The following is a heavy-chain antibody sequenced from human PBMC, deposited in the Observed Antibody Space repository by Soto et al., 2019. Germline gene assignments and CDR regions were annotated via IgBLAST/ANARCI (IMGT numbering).Heavy chain of an antibody. CDR2: INHSGST. CDR1: GGSFSGYY. V-gene: IGHV4-34*01. D-gene: IGHD2-15*01. Sequence: PSETLSLTCAVYGGSFSGYYWSWIRQPPGKGLEWIGEINHSGSTNYNPSLKSRVTISINTSKNQYSLKLNSVTAADTAVYYCAREIVYCSGGSCYKGFDPWGQGTLVTVSS. J-gene: IGHJ5*02. CDR3: AREIVYCSGGSCYKGFDP.